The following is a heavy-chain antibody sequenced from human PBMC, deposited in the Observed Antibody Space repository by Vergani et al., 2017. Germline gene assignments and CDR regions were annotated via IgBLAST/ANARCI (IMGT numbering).Heavy chain of an antibody. CDR3: ARDQNDAQQGEGVRYAFDI. CDR1: GGSISSYY. Sequence: QVQLQESGPGLVKPSETLSLTCTVSGGSISSYYWSWIRQPPGKGLEWIGYIYYSGSTNYNPSLKSRVTISVDTSKNQFSLKLSSVTAADTAVYYCARDQNDAQQGEGVRYAFDIWGQGTMVTVSS. CDR2: IYYSGST. D-gene: IGHD1-1*01. J-gene: IGHJ3*02. V-gene: IGHV4-59*01.